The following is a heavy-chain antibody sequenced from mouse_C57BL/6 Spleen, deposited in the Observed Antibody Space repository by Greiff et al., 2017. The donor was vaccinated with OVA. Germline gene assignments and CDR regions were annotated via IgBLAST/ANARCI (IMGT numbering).Heavy chain of an antibody. V-gene: IGHV1-64*01. J-gene: IGHJ4*01. CDR2: IHPNSGST. CDR3: ARSPMGGNYGAMDY. Sequence: QVQLQQPGAELVKPGASVKLSCKASGYTFTSYWMHWVKQRPGQGLEWIGMIHPNSGSTNYNEKFKSKATLTVDKSSSTAYMQLSSLTSEDSAVYYCARSPMGGNYGAMDYWGQGTSVTVSS. D-gene: IGHD2-1*01. CDR1: GYTFTSYW.